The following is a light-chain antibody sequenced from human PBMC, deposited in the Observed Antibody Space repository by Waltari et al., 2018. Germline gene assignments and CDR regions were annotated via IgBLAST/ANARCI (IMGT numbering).Light chain of an antibody. CDR2: RNN. J-gene: IGLJ2*01. CDR3: ASWDDSLSGGI. V-gene: IGLV1-47*01. CDR1: SSNLGSNF. Sequence: QSVLTQPPSASGPPGQRVTISCSGSSSNLGSNFVSWYQQFPGTAPKLLIFRNNQRPSGVPDRFSGSKSGSSASLAISGLRSDDEAHYYCASWDDSLSGGIFGGGTEVTVL.